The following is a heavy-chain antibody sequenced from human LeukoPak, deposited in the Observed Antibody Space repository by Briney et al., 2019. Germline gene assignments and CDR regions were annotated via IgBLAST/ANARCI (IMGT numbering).Heavy chain of an antibody. CDR2: INGSGGGT. Sequence: SGGSLRLSCAASGFTFGSYAMSWVRQAPGKGLEWVSGINGSGGGTYYADSVKGRFAISRDNSKNTLYLQMNSLRAEDTALDYCVRQIPGSGQAFDPWSQGTLVSVSS. D-gene: IGHD3-10*01. CDR3: VRQIPGSGQAFDP. J-gene: IGHJ5*02. CDR1: GFTFGSYA. V-gene: IGHV3-23*01.